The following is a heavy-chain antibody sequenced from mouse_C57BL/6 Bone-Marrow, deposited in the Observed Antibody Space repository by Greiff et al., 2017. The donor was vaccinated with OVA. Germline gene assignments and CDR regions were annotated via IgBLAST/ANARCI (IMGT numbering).Heavy chain of an antibody. Sequence: QVQLKESGAELVRPGASVTLSCKASGYTFTDYEMHWVKQTPVHGLEWIGAIDPETGGTAYNQKFKGKAILTADKSSSTAYMELRSLTSEDSAVYYCTLLRYWYFDVWGTGTTVTVSS. CDR3: TLLRYWYFDV. D-gene: IGHD1-1*01. J-gene: IGHJ1*03. CDR1: GYTFTDYE. CDR2: IDPETGGT. V-gene: IGHV1-15*01.